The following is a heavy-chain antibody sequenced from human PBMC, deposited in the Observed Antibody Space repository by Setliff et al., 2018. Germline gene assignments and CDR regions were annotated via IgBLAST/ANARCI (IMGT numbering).Heavy chain of an antibody. Sequence: PGGSLRLSCAASGFTFDDYAMHWVRQAPGKGLEWVSGISWNSGSIGYADSVKGRFTISRDNAKNSLYLQMNSLRAEDTALYYCAKGMFYGGNSRGYLDYWGQGTLVTVSS. CDR1: GFTFDDYA. CDR2: ISWNSGSI. V-gene: IGHV3-9*01. D-gene: IGHD4-17*01. J-gene: IGHJ4*01. CDR3: AKGMFYGGNSRGYLDY.